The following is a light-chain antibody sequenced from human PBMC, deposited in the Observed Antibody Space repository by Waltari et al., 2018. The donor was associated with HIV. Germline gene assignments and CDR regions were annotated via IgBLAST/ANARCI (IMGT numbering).Light chain of an antibody. V-gene: IGLV2-23*02. J-gene: IGLJ3*02. Sequence: QSALTQPASVSGSPGQSLTISSPGTNRSVGYSKWVSWYQQYPGKAPKVIIYDVIKRPSGISDRFSGSKSGNMASLTISGLQAEDEADYYCCSHARGSTWVFGGGTKVTVL. CDR2: DVI. CDR3: CSHARGSTWV. CDR1: NRSVGYSKW.